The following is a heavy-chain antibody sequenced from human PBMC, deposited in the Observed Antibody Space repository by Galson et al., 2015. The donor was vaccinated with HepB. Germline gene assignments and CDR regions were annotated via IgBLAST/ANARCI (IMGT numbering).Heavy chain of an antibody. CDR2: IYPGDSDT. V-gene: IGHV5-51*01. J-gene: IGHJ4*02. D-gene: IGHD5-18*01. CDR3: ARLSDTAMVRALDY. Sequence: QSGAEVKKPGESRKISCKGSGYSFTTYWIGWVRQMPGKGLEWMGIIYPGDSDTRYSPSFQGQVTISADKSISTAYLQWSSLKATDTAMYHCARLSDTAMVRALDYWGQGTLVTVSS. CDR1: GYSFTTYW.